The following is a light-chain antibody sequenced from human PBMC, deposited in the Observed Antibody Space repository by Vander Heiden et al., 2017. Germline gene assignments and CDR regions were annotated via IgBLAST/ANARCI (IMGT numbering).Light chain of an antibody. V-gene: IGKV3-11*01. CDR2: DAS. CDR3: QRRRNWPPART. Sequence: EIVLTQSPATLSLSPGERATLSCRASQSVSRYFAWYQQKPGQAHSLLIYDASDRATGIPARFSGSGSGTGFALTLSSLEAEDFAVYYCQRRRNWPPARTFGEGTKVEIK. CDR1: QSVSRY. J-gene: IGKJ4*01.